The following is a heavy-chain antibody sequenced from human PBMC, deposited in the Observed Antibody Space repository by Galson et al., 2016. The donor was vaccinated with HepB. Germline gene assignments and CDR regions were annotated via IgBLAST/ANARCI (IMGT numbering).Heavy chain of an antibody. CDR3: ARGAWYGSTETGY. Sequence: SLRLSCAASGLSFSSHDMHWVRQVPVKGLEGVAVIPYDGIPTFYADSVKGRFPISRDPSTNTLYLQMNSLTAEDTAVYYCARGAWYGSTETGYWGQGTLVTVSS. V-gene: IGHV3-30-3*01. J-gene: IGHJ4*02. D-gene: IGHD3-10*01. CDR2: IPYDGIPT. CDR1: GLSFSSHD.